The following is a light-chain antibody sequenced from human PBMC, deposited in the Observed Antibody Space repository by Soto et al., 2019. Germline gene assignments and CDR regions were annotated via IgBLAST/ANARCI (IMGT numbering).Light chain of an antibody. J-gene: IGKJ1*01. CDR1: QSISSW. CDR2: DVS. V-gene: IGKV1-5*02. Sequence: DIPMTQSPSTMAGSCLDRVNIICRASQSISSWLAWYQQKLGKAPKLMIYDVSSLESGVPSRFSGSGSGTEFTLTISSLRPDDFATYYCQQYNSYPTFGQGTEVDIK. CDR3: QQYNSYPT.